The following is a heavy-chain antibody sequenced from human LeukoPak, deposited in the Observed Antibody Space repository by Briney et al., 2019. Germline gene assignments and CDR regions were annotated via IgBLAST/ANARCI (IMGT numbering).Heavy chain of an antibody. CDR1: GFTLDVYD. Sequence: GGSVRLSXAPCGFTLDVYDMHGLWHARGRGLVCFSGIYWNSARIGYAESVNGRFTISRDNAKNSLYLQMNSLRVEDMALYYCAKDTIGRYSYGSGLHYWGQGTLVTVSS. V-gene: IGHV3-9*03. J-gene: IGHJ4*02. CDR2: IYWNSARI. CDR3: AKDTIGRYSYGSGLHY. D-gene: IGHD5-18*01.